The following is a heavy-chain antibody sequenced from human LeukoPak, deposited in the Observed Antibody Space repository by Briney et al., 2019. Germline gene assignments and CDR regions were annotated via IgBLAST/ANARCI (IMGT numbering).Heavy chain of an antibody. D-gene: IGHD2-2*01. V-gene: IGHV5-51*01. Sequence: GESLKISCKGSGYSFTNYWIGWVRKMPGKGLEWMGIIYPGDSDTRYSPSFQGQVTISADKSVSTAYLQWSSLKASDTAIYYCARQVRDCSSTTCYRFYYYGLDVWGQGTTVTVSS. CDR1: GYSFTNYW. CDR3: ARQVRDCSSTTCYRFYYYGLDV. J-gene: IGHJ6*02. CDR2: IYPGDSDT.